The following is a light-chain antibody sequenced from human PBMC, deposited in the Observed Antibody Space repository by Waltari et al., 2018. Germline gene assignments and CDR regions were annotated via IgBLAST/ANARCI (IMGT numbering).Light chain of an antibody. Sequence: SYDLTQPPSVSVSPGQTARITCSGDSLPKLYSYWYQQKPGQAPGLLIYKDSERPSGFPYRFSGSSSGTTATLTISGVQAEDEADYYCQSADTNFANHVVFGGGTQLTVL. CDR3: QSADTNFANHVV. CDR1: SLPKLY. CDR2: KDS. J-gene: IGLJ2*01. V-gene: IGLV3-25*03.